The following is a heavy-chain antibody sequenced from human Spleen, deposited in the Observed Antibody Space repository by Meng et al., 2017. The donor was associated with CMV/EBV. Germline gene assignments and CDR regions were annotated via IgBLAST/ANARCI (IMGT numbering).Heavy chain of an antibody. CDR3: ARDMGYGSGSYYKPFDY. J-gene: IGHJ4*02. CDR1: GFTFSDYY. Sequence: GESLKISCAASGFTFSDYYMSWIRQAPGKGLEWVSYISSSGSTIYYADSVKGRFTISRDNAKNSLYLQMNSLRAEDTAVYYCARDMGYGSGSYYKPFDYWGQGTLVTVSS. V-gene: IGHV3-11*04. D-gene: IGHD3-10*01. CDR2: ISSSGSTI.